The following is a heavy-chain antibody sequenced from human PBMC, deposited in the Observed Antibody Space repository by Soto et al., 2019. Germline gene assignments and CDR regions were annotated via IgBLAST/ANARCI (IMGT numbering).Heavy chain of an antibody. Sequence: SETLSLTCTVSGGSISSGGYYWSWIRQHPGKGLEWIGYIYYSGSTYYNPSLKSRVTISVDTSKNQFSLKLSSVTAADTAVYYCAREKISGGSSWYGWSYWRQGTLVTVSS. J-gene: IGHJ4*02. V-gene: IGHV4-31*03. D-gene: IGHD6-13*01. CDR1: GGSISSGGYY. CDR2: IYYSGST. CDR3: AREKISGGSSWYGWSY.